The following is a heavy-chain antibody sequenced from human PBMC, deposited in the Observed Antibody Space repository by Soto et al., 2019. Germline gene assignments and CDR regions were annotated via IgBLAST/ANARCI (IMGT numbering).Heavy chain of an antibody. D-gene: IGHD4-17*01. J-gene: IGHJ6*02. CDR2: ISCSSSYI. CDR3: ARDRGYGDYYYGMDV. Sequence: PGGSLRLSCAASGFTFEDYAMHWVRQAPGKGLEWVSSISCSSSYIYYADSVKGRFTISRDNAKNSLYLQMNSLRAEDTAVYYCARDRGYGDYYYGMDVWGQGTTVTVSS. CDR1: GFTFEDYA. V-gene: IGHV3-21*01.